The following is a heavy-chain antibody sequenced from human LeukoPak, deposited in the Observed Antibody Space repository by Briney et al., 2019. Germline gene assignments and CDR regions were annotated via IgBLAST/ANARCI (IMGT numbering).Heavy chain of an antibody. CDR2: INSDGNNI. J-gene: IGHJ4*02. Sequence: GGSLRLSCVTSGFTFSDYFMNWIRQAPGKGPEWLSFINSDGNNIYYRDSVKGRFTISRDNAKKTLYLEMNNLRVDDTAIYYCATSRVFDFWGQGTLVAVSS. CDR1: GFTFSDYF. CDR3: ATSRVFDF. V-gene: IGHV3-11*04.